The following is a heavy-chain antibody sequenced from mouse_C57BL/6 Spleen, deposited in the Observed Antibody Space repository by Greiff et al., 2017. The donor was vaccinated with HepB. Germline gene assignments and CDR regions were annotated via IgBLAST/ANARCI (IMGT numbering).Heavy chain of an antibody. CDR3: TTGLRGDY. J-gene: IGHJ2*01. CDR2: IDPENGDT. V-gene: IGHV14-4*01. CDR1: GFNIKDDY. Sequence: EVQLQQSGAELVRPGASVKLSCTASGFNIKDDYMHWVKQRPEQGLEWIGWIDPENGDTEYASKFQGKATITADTSSNTAYLQLSSLTSEDTAVYYCTTGLRGDYWGQSTTLTVSS. D-gene: IGHD2-4*01.